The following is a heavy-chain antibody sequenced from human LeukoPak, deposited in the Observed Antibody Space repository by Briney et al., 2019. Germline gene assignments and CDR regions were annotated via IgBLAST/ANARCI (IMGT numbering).Heavy chain of an antibody. CDR3: AGGADGTWWFDP. Sequence: GGSLRLSCAASGFTFSSYWMSWARQAPGKGLEWVANIKEDGSQKYYVDSVKGRFTIFRDNAKKSQYLQMNSLRAEDTAVYYCAGGADGTWWFDPWGQGTLVTVSS. D-gene: IGHD6-13*01. CDR2: IKEDGSQK. V-gene: IGHV3-7*01. CDR1: GFTFSSYW. J-gene: IGHJ5*02.